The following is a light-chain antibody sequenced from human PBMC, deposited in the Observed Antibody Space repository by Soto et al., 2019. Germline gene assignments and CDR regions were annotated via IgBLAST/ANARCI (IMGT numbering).Light chain of an antibody. Sequence: DIQMTQSPSSLSASVGDRVTITCQASQDITSYLNWYQHKPGKDPKLLIYDASILETGVPPRFSGSGSGTDFTLTITRLQPEDVATYYCQHCDYLPIFGPGTTVDFK. CDR2: DAS. CDR3: QHCDYLPI. V-gene: IGKV1-33*01. CDR1: QDITSY. J-gene: IGKJ3*01.